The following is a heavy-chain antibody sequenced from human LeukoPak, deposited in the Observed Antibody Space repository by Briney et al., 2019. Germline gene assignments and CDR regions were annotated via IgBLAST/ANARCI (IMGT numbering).Heavy chain of an antibody. D-gene: IGHD4-11*01. Sequence: SQTLSLTCTVSGGSIRSSGGYYRSWIRQHPGKGLEWIGFIYYNGNTYYNPSLRSRVTTSVDTSKNQFSLKLSSVTAADTAVYYCASVTNNYFDYWGQGTLVTVSS. CDR3: ASVTNNYFDY. CDR1: GGSIRSSGGYY. V-gene: IGHV4-31*03. J-gene: IGHJ4*02. CDR2: IYYNGNT.